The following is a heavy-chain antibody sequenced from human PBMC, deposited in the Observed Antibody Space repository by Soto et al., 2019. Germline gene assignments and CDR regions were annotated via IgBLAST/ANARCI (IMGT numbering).Heavy chain of an antibody. V-gene: IGHV3-23*01. CDR2: ISGSGGST. CDR3: AKDLSRYCISTSCYESGYFDL. Sequence: EVQLLESGXXLXXXXXXLRLSCAASGFTFSSYAMSWVRQAPGKGLEWVSAISGSGGSTYYADSVKGRFTISRDYSKNTLYLQMKRLGAEDAAVYYCAKDLSRYCISTSCYESGYFDLWGRGTLVTVSS. CDR1: GFTFSSYA. J-gene: IGHJ2*01. D-gene: IGHD2-2*01.